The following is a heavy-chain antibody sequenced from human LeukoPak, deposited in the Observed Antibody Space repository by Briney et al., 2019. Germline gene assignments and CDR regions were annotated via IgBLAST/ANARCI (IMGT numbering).Heavy chain of an antibody. CDR1: GGSVSSGSYY. CDR2: IYYSGST. D-gene: IGHD4/OR15-4a*01. CDR3: ARGVQRLPPDY. V-gene: IGHV4-61*01. Sequence: SETLSLTCTVSGGSVSSGSYYWSWIRQPPGKGLEWIGYIYYSGSTNYNPSLKSRVTISVDTSKNQFSLKLSSVTAADTAVYYRARGVQRLPPDYWGQGTLVTVSS. J-gene: IGHJ4*02.